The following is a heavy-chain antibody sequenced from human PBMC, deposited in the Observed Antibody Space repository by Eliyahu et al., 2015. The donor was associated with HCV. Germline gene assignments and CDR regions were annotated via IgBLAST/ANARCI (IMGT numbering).Heavy chain of an antibody. CDR3: ARDWGGGDCYSRSASCSDAFDI. Sequence: QVQLQESGPGLVKPSETLSLTCTVSGGSXSXHXWXWIRQPPGKGLEWIGNIYXXXRTNYNPSLKSRVTILVDTSKNQFSLKVTSVIAADTAVYYCARDWGGGDCYSRSASCSDAFDIWGPGTMVTVS. CDR1: GGSXSXHX. CDR2: IYXXXRT. V-gene: IGHV4-59*11. J-gene: IGHJ3*02. D-gene: IGHD2-21*02.